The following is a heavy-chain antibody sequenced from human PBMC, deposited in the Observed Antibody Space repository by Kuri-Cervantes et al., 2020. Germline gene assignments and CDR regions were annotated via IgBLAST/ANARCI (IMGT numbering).Heavy chain of an antibody. D-gene: IGHD1-1*01. CDR2: IILIFGTA. J-gene: IGHJ4*02. V-gene: IGHV1-69*05. CDR3: ARDLNLVKYKLDLDY. Sequence: SVKVSCKASGGTFSSYAIGWVRQAPGQGLEWMGGIILIFGTANYAQKFQGRVTITTDESTSTAYMELSSLRSDDTAVYYCARDLNLVKYKLDLDYWGQGTLVTVSS. CDR1: GGTFSSYA.